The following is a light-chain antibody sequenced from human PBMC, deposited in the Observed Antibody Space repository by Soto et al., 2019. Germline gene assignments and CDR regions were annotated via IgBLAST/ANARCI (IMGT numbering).Light chain of an antibody. J-gene: IGKJ2*01. CDR1: QSISSW. CDR3: QQYNSYSYT. CDR2: DAS. V-gene: IGKV1-5*01. Sequence: QMTQSPSTLSAYVGDRVTITCRASQSISSWLAWYQQKPGKAPKLLIYDASSLESGVPSRFSGSGSGTEFTLTISSLQPDDFATYYCQQYNSYSYTFGQGTK.